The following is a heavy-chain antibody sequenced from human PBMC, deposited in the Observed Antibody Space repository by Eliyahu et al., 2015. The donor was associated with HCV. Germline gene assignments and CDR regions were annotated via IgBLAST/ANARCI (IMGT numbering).Heavy chain of an antibody. J-gene: IGHJ6*02. CDR3: ARGEQGYCSGGSCYGYYYYGMDV. V-gene: IGHV3-30*04. CDR2: ISYDGSNK. D-gene: IGHD2-15*01. CDR1: GFTFXSXA. Sequence: QVQLXESGGGVVQPGRSLRLSCAASGFTFXSXAXHWVXRXXGKGLEWVAVISYDGSNKYYADSVKGRFTISRDNSKNTLYLQMNSLRAEDTAVYYCARGEQGYCSGGSCYGYYYYGMDVWGQGTTVTVSS.